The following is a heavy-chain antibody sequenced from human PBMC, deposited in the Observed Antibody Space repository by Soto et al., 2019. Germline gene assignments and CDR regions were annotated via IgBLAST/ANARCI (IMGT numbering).Heavy chain of an antibody. CDR2: ISSSSSYI. V-gene: IGHV3-21*01. J-gene: IGHJ3*02. D-gene: IGHD3-16*01. Sequence: LXLSCAASECTFSRYSMNWVRQAPGKGLEWVSSISSSSSYIYYADSVKGRFTISRDNAKNSLYLQMNSLRAEDTAVYYCARDASLRLGIGAFDIWGQGTMVTVSS. CDR3: ARDASLRLGIGAFDI. CDR1: ECTFSRYS.